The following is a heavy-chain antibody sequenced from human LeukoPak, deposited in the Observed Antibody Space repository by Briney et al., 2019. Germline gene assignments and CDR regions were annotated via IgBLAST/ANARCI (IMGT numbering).Heavy chain of an antibody. CDR2: ISGSGTTT. J-gene: IGHJ4*02. CDR3: AIQVTMIVVVPYFDY. Sequence: GGSLRLSCAASGLTFSEYYMRWIRQAPGKGLEWVSSISGSGTTTYSADSVRGRFTVSRDNAKNSVFLYMNSLRAEDTAVYYCAIQVTMIVVVPYFDYWGQGTLVTVSS. V-gene: IGHV3-11*04. CDR1: GLTFSEYY. D-gene: IGHD3-22*01.